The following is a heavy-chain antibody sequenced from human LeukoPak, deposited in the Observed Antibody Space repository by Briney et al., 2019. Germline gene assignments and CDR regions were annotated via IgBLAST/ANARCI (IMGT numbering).Heavy chain of an antibody. CDR3: ASRATVTTDRFWFDP. V-gene: IGHV3-53*01. CDR2: IYSGGST. J-gene: IGHJ5*02. CDR1: GFTLSNYW. D-gene: IGHD4-11*01. Sequence: GGSLRLSCAASGFTLSNYWMSWVRQAPGKGLKWVSVIYSGGSTYYADSVKGRFTISRDNSKNTLYLQMNSLRAEDTAVYYCASRATVTTDRFWFDPWGQGTLVTVSS.